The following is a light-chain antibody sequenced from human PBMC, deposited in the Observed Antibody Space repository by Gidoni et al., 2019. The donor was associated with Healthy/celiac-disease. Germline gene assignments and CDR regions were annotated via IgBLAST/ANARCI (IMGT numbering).Light chain of an antibody. CDR3: QQYGSSPYT. J-gene: IGKJ2*01. CDR2: GAS. CDR1: QSGSSSY. V-gene: IGKV3-20*01. Sequence: IVLTQSPGTLSLSPGARATLSCRTSQSGSSSYLAWYQQKPGQAPRLLIYGASSRATGIPDRFSGSGSGTDFTLTISRLEPEDFAVYYCQQYGSSPYTFGQGTKLEIK.